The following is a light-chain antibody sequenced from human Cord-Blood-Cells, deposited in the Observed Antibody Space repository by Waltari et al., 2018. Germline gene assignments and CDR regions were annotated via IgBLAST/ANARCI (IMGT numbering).Light chain of an antibody. CDR1: QSVSSSY. CDR3: QQYGSSPPIT. Sequence: IVLTQSPGTLSLSPGERATLTCRASQSVSSSYLAWYQQKPGQAPRLLIYGSSSRATCIPDRFSGSGSGTDFTLTISRLEPEDFAVYYCQQYGSSPPITFGQGTKVEIK. V-gene: IGKV3-20*01. J-gene: IGKJ1*01. CDR2: GSS.